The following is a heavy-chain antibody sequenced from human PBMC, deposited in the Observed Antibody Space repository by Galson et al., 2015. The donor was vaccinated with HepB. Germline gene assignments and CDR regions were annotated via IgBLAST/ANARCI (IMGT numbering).Heavy chain of an antibody. V-gene: IGHV1-24*01. D-gene: IGHD2-2*02. J-gene: IGHJ6*02. CDR2: FDSEDGKT. Sequence: SVKVSCKVSGYTLTDLSMHWVRQAPGKGLEWMGGFDSEDGKTIYAQKFQGRVTMTEDTSTDTAYIEQSSLRSEDAAVYYCATVLCTSCYRNYYYGMDVWGQGTTVTVSS. CDR1: GYTLTDLS. CDR3: ATVLCTSCYRNYYYGMDV.